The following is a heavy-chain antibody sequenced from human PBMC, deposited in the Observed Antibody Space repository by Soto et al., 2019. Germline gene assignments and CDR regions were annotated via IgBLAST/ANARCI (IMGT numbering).Heavy chain of an antibody. D-gene: IGHD3-22*01. CDR1: GFTVNSNY. CDR3: ARDQLYYNDISGRPLNAFDV. CDR2: IGIGSSTK. Sequence: GGSLRLSCAASGFTVNSNYMNWVRQAPGKGLEWVSYIGIGSSTKYYADSVKGRFTISRDNAKNSLYLQMNSLRAEDTAVYYCARDQLYYNDISGRPLNAFDVWGQGTMVTVSS. V-gene: IGHV3-48*01. J-gene: IGHJ3*01.